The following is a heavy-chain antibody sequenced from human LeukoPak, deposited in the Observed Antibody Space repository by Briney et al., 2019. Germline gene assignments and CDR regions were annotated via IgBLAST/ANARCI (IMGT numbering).Heavy chain of an antibody. CDR2: INPNSGGT. Sequence: ASVKVSCKASRYTFTGYYVHWVRQAPGQGLEWMGRINPNSGGTNYAQKFQGRVTMTRDTSISTAYMELSRLRSDDTAVYYCATYCSSTSCPNWFDPWGQGTLVTVSS. J-gene: IGHJ5*02. CDR3: ATYCSSTSCPNWFDP. V-gene: IGHV1-2*06. D-gene: IGHD2-2*01. CDR1: RYTFTGYY.